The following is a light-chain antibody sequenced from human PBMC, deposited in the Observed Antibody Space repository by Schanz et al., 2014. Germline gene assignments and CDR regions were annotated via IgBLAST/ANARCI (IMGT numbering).Light chain of an antibody. CDR1: QSVSSN. J-gene: IGKJ4*01. CDR2: GAS. CDR3: QQRSNWLLT. V-gene: IGKV3D-15*01. Sequence: EIVMTQSPATLSVSPGERATLSCRASQSVSSNLAWYQQKPGQAPRLLIYGASSRATGIPDRFSGSGSGTDFTLTISSLQSEDFAVYYCQQRSNWLLTFGGGTKVEIK.